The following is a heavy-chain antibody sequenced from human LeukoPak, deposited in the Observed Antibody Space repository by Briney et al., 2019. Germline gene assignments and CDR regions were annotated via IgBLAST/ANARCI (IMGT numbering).Heavy chain of an antibody. J-gene: IGHJ4*02. V-gene: IGHV1-46*01. CDR1: GYTFTSNY. D-gene: IGHD6-6*01. Sequence: ASVKVSCKASGYTFTSNYIHWVRQAPGQGLEWMGMIYPRDGSTSYAQKFQGRVTMTRDTSTSTVYMELSSLRSEDTAVYYCARTAGRTFDYWGQGTLVTVSS. CDR2: IYPRDGST. CDR3: ARTAGRTFDY.